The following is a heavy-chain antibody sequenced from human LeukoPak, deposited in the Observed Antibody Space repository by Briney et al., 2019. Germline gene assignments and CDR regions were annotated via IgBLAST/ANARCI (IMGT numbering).Heavy chain of an antibody. J-gene: IGHJ6*02. Sequence: GGSLRLSCAASRFTFSTYAMSWVRQPPGKGLEWVTAISGSDGSTYYADSVKGRFTISRDNSKNTLYLQMNSLRAEDTAVYYCVKYGADVWGQGTTVTVSS. CDR3: VKYGADV. CDR2: ISGSDGST. CDR1: RFTFSTYA. D-gene: IGHD3-10*01. V-gene: IGHV3-23*01.